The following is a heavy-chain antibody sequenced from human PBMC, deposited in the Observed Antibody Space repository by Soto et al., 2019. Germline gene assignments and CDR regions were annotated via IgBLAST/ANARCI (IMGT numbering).Heavy chain of an antibody. CDR1: GFTFTNYG. J-gene: IGHJ4*02. D-gene: IGHD2-21*01. CDR3: ARDRVSRNLVGGDFDY. CDR2: ISAASGDT. Sequence: QIQLVQSGPEVKQPGASMRVSCKASGFTFTNYGFSWLRQAPVQGLEWLGWISAASGDTDYAQRVRGRVTMNRDSSTNTVFMELRSLTSDDSALYYCARDRVSRNLVGGDFDYWGQGTLVTVSS. V-gene: IGHV1-18*04.